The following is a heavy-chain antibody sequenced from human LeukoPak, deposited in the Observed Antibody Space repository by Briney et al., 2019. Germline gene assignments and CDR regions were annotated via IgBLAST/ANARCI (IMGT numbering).Heavy chain of an antibody. CDR1: GFTFSTYA. CDR2: ISSTSNYI. J-gene: IGHJ4*02. D-gene: IGHD4-23*01. Sequence: GGSLRLSCAASGFTFSTYAISWVRQAPGKGLEWVSCISSTSNYIFYADSVRGRFTISRDNAKNSLYLQMDSLRAEDTAVYYCAKKDYGGNSHFDYWGQGTLVTVSS. V-gene: IGHV3-21*04. CDR3: AKKDYGGNSHFDY.